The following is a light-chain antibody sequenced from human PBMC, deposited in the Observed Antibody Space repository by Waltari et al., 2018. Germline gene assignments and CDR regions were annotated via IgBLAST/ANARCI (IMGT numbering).Light chain of an antibody. CDR2: SAS. CDR1: ESVSSSY. J-gene: IGKJ1*01. CDR3: QHYGTSPSWT. V-gene: IGKV3-20*01. Sequence: ELVLTQSPGTLSLSPGERATPSCRASESVSSSYLTWYQQKPGQAPRLLIYSASSRATGIPERFSGSWSGTDFTLTISGLEPEDFAVYWCQHYGTSPSWTFGQGTKVEV.